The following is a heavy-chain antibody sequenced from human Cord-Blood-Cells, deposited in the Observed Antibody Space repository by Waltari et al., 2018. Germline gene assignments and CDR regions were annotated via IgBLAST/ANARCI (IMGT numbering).Heavy chain of an antibody. V-gene: IGHV4-59*01. CDR2: IYYSGST. D-gene: IGHD2-15*01. Sequence: QVQLQESGPGLVKPSETLSLPCTVSGGPISSYYWSWIRQPPGKGLEWIGYIYYSGSTNYNPSLKSRVTISVDTSKNQFSLKLSSVTAADTAVYYCARLSTYSVDYWGQGTLVTVSS. CDR1: GGPISSYY. CDR3: ARLSTYSVDY. J-gene: IGHJ4*02.